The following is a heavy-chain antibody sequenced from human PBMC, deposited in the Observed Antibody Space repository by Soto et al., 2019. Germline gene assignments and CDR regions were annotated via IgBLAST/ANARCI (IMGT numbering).Heavy chain of an antibody. D-gene: IGHD6-19*01. CDR2: IYSGGRT. CDR1: GFTVSSNF. CDR3: ASAQYSSGWSDAFDI. Sequence: GGSLRLSCAASGFTVSSNFMSWVRQAPGKGLEWVSVIYSGGRTSYADSVKGRSTISRDNSKNTLYLQMNSLRAEDTALYYCASAQYSSGWSDAFDIWGQGTMVTVSS. V-gene: IGHV3-53*01. J-gene: IGHJ3*02.